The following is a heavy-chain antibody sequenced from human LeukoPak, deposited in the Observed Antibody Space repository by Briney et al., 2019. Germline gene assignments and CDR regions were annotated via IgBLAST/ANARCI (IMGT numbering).Heavy chain of an antibody. Sequence: ASVEVSCKASGYTFTGYYMHWVRQAPGQGLEWMGWINPNSGGTNYAQKFQGRVTMTRDTSISTAYMELSRLRSDDTAVYYCARGGVAVAGSWFDPWGQGTLVTVSS. CDR1: GYTFTGYY. V-gene: IGHV1-2*02. J-gene: IGHJ5*02. CDR3: ARGGVAVAGSWFDP. D-gene: IGHD6-19*01. CDR2: INPNSGGT.